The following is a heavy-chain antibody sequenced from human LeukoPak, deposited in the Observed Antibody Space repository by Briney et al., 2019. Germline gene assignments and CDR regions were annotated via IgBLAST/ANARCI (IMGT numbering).Heavy chain of an antibody. J-gene: IGHJ5*02. V-gene: IGHV4-34*01. Sequence: SETLSLTCAVYGGSFSGYYWSWIRQPPGKGLEWIGEINHSGSTNYNPSLKSRVTISVDTSKNQFSLKLSSVTAADTAVYYCARDGYYDFWSGFDPWGQGTLVTVSS. D-gene: IGHD3-3*01. CDR2: INHSGST. CDR3: ARDGYYDFWSGFDP. CDR1: GGSFSGYY.